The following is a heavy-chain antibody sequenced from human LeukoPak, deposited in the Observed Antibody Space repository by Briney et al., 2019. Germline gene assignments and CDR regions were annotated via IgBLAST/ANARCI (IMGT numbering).Heavy chain of an antibody. Sequence: NPSETLSLTCTVSGGSISSHYWSWIRQPPGKGLEWIGYIYYSGSTNYNPSLKSRVTISVDTSKNQFSLKLSSVTAADTAVYYCARAGRQQQLGLDYWGQGTLVTVSS. D-gene: IGHD6-13*01. CDR3: ARAGRQQQLGLDY. V-gene: IGHV4-59*11. J-gene: IGHJ4*02. CDR2: IYYSGST. CDR1: GGSISSHY.